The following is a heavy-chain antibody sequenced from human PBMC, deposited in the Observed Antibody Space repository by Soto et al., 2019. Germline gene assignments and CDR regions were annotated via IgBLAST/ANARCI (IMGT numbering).Heavy chain of an antibody. Sequence: ASVKVSCNASGYTFTGCYMYWVRQAPGQGIEWMGWINPNKGGTNYAQKYQGRSTMSKHTSISTVNIELSTLKSDDTAVYYCASDGDYYVSGSYWPGMWYYYYYYGMDDWGQGTTVTVSS. J-gene: IGHJ6*02. V-gene: IGHV1-2*02. CDR3: ASDGDYYVSGSYWPGMWYYYYYYGMDD. D-gene: IGHD3-10*01. CDR2: INPNKGGT. CDR1: GYTFTGCY.